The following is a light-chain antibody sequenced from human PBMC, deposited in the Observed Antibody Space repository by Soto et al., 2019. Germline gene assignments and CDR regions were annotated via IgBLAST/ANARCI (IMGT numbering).Light chain of an antibody. Sequence: EVVLTQSPGTLSLSPGERASLSCRASQSVSNNYLAWYQQKPGQSPKLPIFGSSDRVTGIPARFGGSGSGTDFTLTIRRLEPDNFAVYYCQHDGISPPYTFGQGTNLESK. J-gene: IGKJ2*01. V-gene: IGKV3-20*01. CDR3: QHDGISPPYT. CDR2: GSS. CDR1: QSVSNNY.